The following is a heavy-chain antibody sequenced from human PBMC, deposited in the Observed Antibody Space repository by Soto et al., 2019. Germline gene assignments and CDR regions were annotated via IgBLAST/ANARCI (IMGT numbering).Heavy chain of an antibody. Sequence: GGSLRLSCAASGFTFSSYSMNWVRQAPGKGLEWVSSISSSSSYIYYADSVKGRFTISRDNAKNSLYLQMNSLRAEDTAVYYCARALVVAATRIFSRYYYMDVWGKGTTVTVSS. CDR1: GFTFSSYS. CDR3: ARALVVAATRIFSRYYYMDV. D-gene: IGHD2-15*01. J-gene: IGHJ6*03. V-gene: IGHV3-21*01. CDR2: ISSSSSYI.